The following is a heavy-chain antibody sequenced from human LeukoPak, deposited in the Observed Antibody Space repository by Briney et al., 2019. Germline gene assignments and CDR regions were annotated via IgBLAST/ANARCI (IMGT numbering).Heavy chain of an antibody. V-gene: IGHV1-24*01. CDR1: GYTLTELS. J-gene: IGHJ6*02. Sequence: ASVNVSCKVSGYTLTELSMHWVRQAPGKGLEWMGGFDPEDGETIYAQKFQGRVTMTEDTSTDTAYMELSSLRSEDTAVYYCATEGYSSSWPPGGMDVWGQGTTVTVSS. CDR2: FDPEDGET. CDR3: ATEGYSSSWPPGGMDV. D-gene: IGHD6-13*01.